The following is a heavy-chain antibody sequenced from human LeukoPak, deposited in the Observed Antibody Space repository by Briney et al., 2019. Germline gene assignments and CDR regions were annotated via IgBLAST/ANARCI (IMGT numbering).Heavy chain of an antibody. CDR2: INNDGSRT. D-gene: IGHD3-22*01. CDR3: ARGQDYYDTSDYFHAFDI. Sequence: GGFLRLSCAASGFTFSSHWMHWVRQAPGKGLVWVSRINNDGSRTSNADFVKGRFTISRDNAKNTLLLQMNSLRAEDTAVYYCARGQDYYDTSDYFHAFDIWGQGTMVTVSS. V-gene: IGHV3-74*01. J-gene: IGHJ3*02. CDR1: GFTFSSHW.